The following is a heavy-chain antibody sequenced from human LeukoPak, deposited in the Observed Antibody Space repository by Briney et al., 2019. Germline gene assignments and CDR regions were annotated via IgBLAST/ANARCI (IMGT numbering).Heavy chain of an antibody. CDR3: ASSYYGSGRTPVY. V-gene: IGHV3-64*02. D-gene: IGHD3-10*01. J-gene: IGHJ4*02. Sequence: GGSLRLSCAASGFSFSSYAMHWVRQAPGKGLEYVSVISSDGGGTYYADSVKGRFTVSRDNSKNTLYLQMGSLRAEDTAVYYCASSYYGSGRTPVYWGQGTLVTVSP. CDR1: GFSFSSYA. CDR2: ISSDGGGT.